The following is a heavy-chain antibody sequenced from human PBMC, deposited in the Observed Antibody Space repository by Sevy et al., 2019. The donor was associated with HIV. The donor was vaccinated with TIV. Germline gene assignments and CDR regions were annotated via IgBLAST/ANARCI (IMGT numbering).Heavy chain of an antibody. CDR3: AKDASSSRTGGTFQH. CDR1: GFIFSGYV. CDR2: ISASGGNT. D-gene: IGHD6-13*01. J-gene: IGHJ1*01. V-gene: IGHV3-23*01. Sequence: GSLRLSCAASGFIFSGYVMSWVRQAPGKGLEWVSGISASGGNTYYADSVKGRFTISRDNSKNTLDLQMNSLRIEDTAVYYCAKDASSSRTGGTFQHWGQGTLVTVSS.